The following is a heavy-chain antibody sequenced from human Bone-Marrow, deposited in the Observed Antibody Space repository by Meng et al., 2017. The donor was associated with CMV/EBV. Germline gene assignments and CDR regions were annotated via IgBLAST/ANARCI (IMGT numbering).Heavy chain of an antibody. CDR3: ARDILGEYFDP. J-gene: IGHJ5*02. CDR1: GYTFTSYY. Sequence: ASVKVSCKASGYTFTSYYMHWVRQAPGQGLEWMGIINPSTGSTSYAQKFQGRVTMTRDTSTSTVYMELSSLRSEDTAVYYCARDILGEYFDPWGQGTLVTGSS. D-gene: IGHD3-16*01. CDR2: INPSTGST. V-gene: IGHV1-46*01.